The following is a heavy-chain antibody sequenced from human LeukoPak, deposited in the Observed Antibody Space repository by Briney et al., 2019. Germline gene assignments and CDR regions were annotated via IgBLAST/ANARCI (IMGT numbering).Heavy chain of an antibody. CDR2: ISYDGNNK. J-gene: IGHJ6*03. Sequence: GGSLRLSCAASGFTFSNYGMHWVRQAPGKGLEWVALISYDGNNKYYADSVKGRFTISRDNSKNTLYLQMNSLRAEDTAVYFCARGVVLQRGYYYHHMDVWGKGTTVTISS. V-gene: IGHV3-30*03. D-gene: IGHD3-3*01. CDR1: GFTFSNYG. CDR3: ARGVVLQRGYYYHHMDV.